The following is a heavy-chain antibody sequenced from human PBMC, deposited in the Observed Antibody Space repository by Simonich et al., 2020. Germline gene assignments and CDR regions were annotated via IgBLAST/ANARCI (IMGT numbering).Heavy chain of an antibody. CDR2: ISGSGGST. CDR3: AKEVSSGFISG. Sequence: EVQLLESGGGLVQPGGSLRLSCAASGFTFSSYAMSWVHQAPGKGLGWVPAISGSGGSTYYADPVKGRFTISRDNSKNTLYLQMNSLRAEDTAVYYCAKEVSSGFISGWGQGTMVTVSS. D-gene: IGHD2-21*01. J-gene: IGHJ3*01. CDR1: GFTFSSYA. V-gene: IGHV3-23*01.